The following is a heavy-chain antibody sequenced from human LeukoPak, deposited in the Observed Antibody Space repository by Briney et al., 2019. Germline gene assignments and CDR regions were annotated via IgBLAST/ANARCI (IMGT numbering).Heavy chain of an antibody. Sequence: GGSLRLSCAASGFSFGTYGMSWVRQVPGKGLEWVSGINWNGASTVYADSVKGRFTISRDNSKNTLYLQMNSLRAEDTAVYYCAKGEGVPAAPVFPWGQGTLVTVSS. CDR1: GFSFGTYG. D-gene: IGHD2-2*01. V-gene: IGHV3-20*04. J-gene: IGHJ5*02. CDR3: AKGEGVPAAPVFP. CDR2: INWNGAST.